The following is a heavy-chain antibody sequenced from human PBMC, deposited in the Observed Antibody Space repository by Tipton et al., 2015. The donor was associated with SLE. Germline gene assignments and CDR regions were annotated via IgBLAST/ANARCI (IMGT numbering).Heavy chain of an antibody. Sequence: PGLVKPSETLSLTCAVYGGSFSGHYWSWIRQPPGKGLEWIGYIYYSGSTNYNPSLKSRVTISVDTSKNQFSLKLSSVTAADTAVYYCARSAGYGSNWAHFDYWGQGTLVTVSS. V-gene: IGHV4-59*11. CDR3: ARSAGYGSNWAHFDY. J-gene: IGHJ4*02. CDR1: GGSFSGHY. CDR2: IYYSGST. D-gene: IGHD6-13*01.